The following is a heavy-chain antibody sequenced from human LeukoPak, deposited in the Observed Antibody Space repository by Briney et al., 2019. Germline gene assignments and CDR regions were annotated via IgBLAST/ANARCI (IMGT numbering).Heavy chain of an antibody. CDR1: GGTFNSYA. V-gene: IGHV1-69*13. CDR2: IIPIFGTA. Sequence: ASVKVSCKASGGTFNSYAISWVRQAPGQGLEWMGGIIPIFGTANYAQKFQGRVTITADESTSTAYMELSSLRSEDTAVYYCASGFAMVRGVIPKGGLDYWGQGTLVTVSS. D-gene: IGHD3-10*01. J-gene: IGHJ4*02. CDR3: ASGFAMVRGVIPKGGLDY.